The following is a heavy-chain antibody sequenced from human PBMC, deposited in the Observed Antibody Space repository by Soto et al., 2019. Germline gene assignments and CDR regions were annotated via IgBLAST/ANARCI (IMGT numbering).Heavy chain of an antibody. CDR2: IYSGGST. Sequence: GGSLRLSCAASGFTVSSNYMSWVRQAPGKGLEWVSVIYSGGSTYYPDSVKGRFTISSDNSKNTLYLQMNSLRAEDTAVYYCARGYQLLPTDYWGQGTLVTVSS. D-gene: IGHD2-2*01. CDR3: ARGYQLLPTDY. V-gene: IGHV3-53*01. CDR1: GFTVSSNY. J-gene: IGHJ4*02.